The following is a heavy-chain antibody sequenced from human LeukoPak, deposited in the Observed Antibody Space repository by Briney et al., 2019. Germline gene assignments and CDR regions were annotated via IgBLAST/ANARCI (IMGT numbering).Heavy chain of an antibody. CDR1: EFTFSSFS. CDR2: ISDSSGTI. CDR3: AGDFRAPRWFFDL. Sequence: GGSLRLSCAASEFTFSSFSMNWVRQAPGKGLEWVSYISDSSGTIYYAASVTGRFTISRDNVKNSLFLQMDSLRDEDTAVYYCAGDFRAPRWFFDLWGRGTLVTVSS. J-gene: IGHJ2*01. V-gene: IGHV3-48*02.